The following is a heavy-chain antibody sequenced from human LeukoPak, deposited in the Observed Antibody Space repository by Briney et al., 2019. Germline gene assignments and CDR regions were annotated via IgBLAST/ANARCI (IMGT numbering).Heavy chain of an antibody. CDR1: GYTFTGYY. CDR2: INPNSGGT. Sequence: ASVTVSCKASGYTFTGYYMHWVRQAPGQGLEWMGWINPNSGGTNYAQKFQGRVTITRDTSISTAYMELSRLRSDDTAVYYCARGRVVSGYAFDYWGQGTLVTVSS. CDR3: ARGRVVSGYAFDY. V-gene: IGHV1-2*02. D-gene: IGHD3-22*01. J-gene: IGHJ4*02.